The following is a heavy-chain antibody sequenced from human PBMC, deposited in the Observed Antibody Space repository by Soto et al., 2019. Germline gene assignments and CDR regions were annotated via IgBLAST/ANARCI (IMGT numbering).Heavy chain of an antibody. J-gene: IGHJ4*02. V-gene: IGHV3-74*01. D-gene: IGHD2-2*01. CDR2: INSGGTSA. CDR3: ARSDCSGPSCCFGGTH. Sequence: EVQLAESGGGLVQPGGSLRLSCVASGFIFTDHCMHWVRQAPGKALVWVARINSGGTSANYADFVKGRFTISRDNTQDTLYVQLTSMGVDETAVYYCARSDCSGPSCCFGGTHWGQGTLVTVSS. CDR1: GFIFTDHC.